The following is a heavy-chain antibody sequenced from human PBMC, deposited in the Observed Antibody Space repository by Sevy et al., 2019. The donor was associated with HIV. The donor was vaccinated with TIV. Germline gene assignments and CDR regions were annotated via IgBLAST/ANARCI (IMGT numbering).Heavy chain of an antibody. Sequence: SETLSLTCVVSGYSISSGYYWGWIRQPPGKGLEWIGSISHSGSTYYNPSPKSRVTISVDTSKNQFSLKLSSVTVADTAGYYCARVWSGSTYYYYYGLDVWGQGTTVTVSS. V-gene: IGHV4-38-2*01. J-gene: IGHJ6*02. CDR2: ISHSGST. CDR1: GYSISSGYY. D-gene: IGHD1-26*01. CDR3: ARVWSGSTYYYYYGLDV.